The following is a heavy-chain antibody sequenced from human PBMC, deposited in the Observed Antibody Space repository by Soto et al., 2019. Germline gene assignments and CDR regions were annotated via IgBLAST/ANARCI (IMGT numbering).Heavy chain of an antibody. CDR3: GGRARPAFYYMDV. V-gene: IGHV3-64*01. CDR2: ISSNGVGT. Sequence: PGGSLRLSCAASGFTLSGYAMDWVRQAPGKGLEYVSGISSNGVGTYYANSVQGRFTISRDNSKNTVYLQMGSLRPEDMAVYYCGGRARPAFYYMDVGAKGPPVTVSS. D-gene: IGHD3-16*01. CDR1: GFTLSGYA. J-gene: IGHJ6*03.